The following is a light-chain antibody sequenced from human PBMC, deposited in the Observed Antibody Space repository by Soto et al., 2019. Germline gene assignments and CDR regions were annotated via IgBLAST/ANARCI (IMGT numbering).Light chain of an antibody. V-gene: IGKV1-39*01. CDR1: QSVSSY. J-gene: IGKJ2*01. CDR3: QQSYSAPYT. Sequence: DLQMTQSPSSLSASVGDRVTITCRASQSVSSYLNWYQQKLGKAPKLLIYAASSLQSGAPSTFSGSGSGTDFTLTISSLQPEDFATYYCQQSYSAPYTFGQGTNLEIK. CDR2: AAS.